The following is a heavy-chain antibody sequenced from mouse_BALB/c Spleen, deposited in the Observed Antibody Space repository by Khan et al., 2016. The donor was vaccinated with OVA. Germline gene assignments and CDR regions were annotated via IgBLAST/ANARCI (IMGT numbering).Heavy chain of an antibody. CDR1: GYSFTSYY. J-gene: IGHJ3*01. CDR2: IDPFSGET. Sequence: MQLEESGPELMKPGASVKISCKASGYSFTSYYIHWVMESHGKSLEWIGYIDPFSGETTYNQKFKGKATLTVDKSSSTAYILFSNLTSEDSAVYYCTRHGYVAWFTYWGQGTLVTVSA. CDR3: TRHGYVAWFTY. D-gene: IGHD2-2*01. V-gene: IGHV1S135*01.